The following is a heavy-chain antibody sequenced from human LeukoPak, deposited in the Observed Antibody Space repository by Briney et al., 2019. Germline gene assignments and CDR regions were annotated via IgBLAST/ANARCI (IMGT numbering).Heavy chain of an antibody. Sequence: PSETLSLTCTVSGVSISSSSYYWGWIRQPPGKGLEWIGTIYYTGSAYYNPSLKSRVTISVDTSNNQFSLKLSSVTAADTAVYYCARSVVVVVPGTVDYWGQGTLVTVSS. CDR3: ARSVVVVVPGTVDY. CDR2: IYYTGSA. V-gene: IGHV4-39*01. CDR1: GVSISSSSYY. J-gene: IGHJ4*02. D-gene: IGHD2-15*01.